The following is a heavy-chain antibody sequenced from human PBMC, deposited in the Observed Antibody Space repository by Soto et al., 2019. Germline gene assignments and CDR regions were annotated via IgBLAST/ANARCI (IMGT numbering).Heavy chain of an antibody. CDR2: ISYDGSNK. D-gene: IGHD2-2*01. Sequence: GGSLRLSCAASGFTFSSYGMHWVRQAPGKGLEWVAVISYDGSNKYYADSVKGRFTISRVNSKNTLYLQMNSLRAEDTAVYYCARKIKDCSSTRCGGMDVWGQGTTVTVSS. CDR1: GFTFSSYG. J-gene: IGHJ6*02. CDR3: ARKIKDCSSTRCGGMDV. V-gene: IGHV3-30*03.